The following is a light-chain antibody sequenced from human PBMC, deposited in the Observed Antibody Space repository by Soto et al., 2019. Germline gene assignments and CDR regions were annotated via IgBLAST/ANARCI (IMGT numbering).Light chain of an antibody. CDR2: GAS. Sequence: EIVMTQSPATLSVSPGERATLSCRASQSVGSNLAWYQETPGQDPRILIYGASTRATGIPARFSGSESGADFNLTISRLQSEDFAVYECQQYNNWTRTGGQGTKVDIK. J-gene: IGKJ1*01. V-gene: IGKV3-15*01. CDR3: QQYNNWTRT. CDR1: QSVGSN.